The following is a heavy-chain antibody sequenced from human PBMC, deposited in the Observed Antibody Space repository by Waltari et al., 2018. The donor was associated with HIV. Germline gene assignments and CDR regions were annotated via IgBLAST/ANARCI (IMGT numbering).Heavy chain of an antibody. J-gene: IGHJ4*02. CDR1: GLRSNNAP. Sequence: EVQLVESGGDWAKTGGCLRLSSLVPGLRSNNAPLAWVRQAPGKGREWVGRIKSKTDGGTTDYAAGVKGRCTVLRDDSENTLYLQMSSLKTEDTAIYFCTTEEEYGSGSYYDYWGPGVLVTVSS. CDR2: IKSKTDGGTT. CDR3: TTEEEYGSGSYYDY. D-gene: IGHD3-10*01. V-gene: IGHV3-15*01.